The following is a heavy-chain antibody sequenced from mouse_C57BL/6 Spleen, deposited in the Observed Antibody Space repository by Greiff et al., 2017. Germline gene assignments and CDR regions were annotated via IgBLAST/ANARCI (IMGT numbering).Heavy chain of an antibody. J-gene: IGHJ4*01. Sequence: EVMLVESGGGLVKPGGSLKLSCAASGFTFSDYGMHWVRQAPEKGLEWVAYISSGSSTIYYADTVKGRFTISRDNAKNTLFLQMTSLRSEDTAMYYCARFYYGNRYYAMDYWGQGTSVTVSS. CDR2: ISSGSSTI. CDR3: ARFYYGNRYYAMDY. D-gene: IGHD2-1*01. V-gene: IGHV5-17*01. CDR1: GFTFSDYG.